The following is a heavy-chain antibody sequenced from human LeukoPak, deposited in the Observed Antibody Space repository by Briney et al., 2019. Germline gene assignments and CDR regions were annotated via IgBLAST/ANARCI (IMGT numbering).Heavy chain of an antibody. J-gene: IGHJ4*02. CDR1: GYPFTAYY. V-gene: IGHV1-2*02. D-gene: IGHD1-20*01. CDR2: INPYDGGT. CDR3: ARWRGLNNWSSFDY. Sequence: GASVTLSCTASGYPFTAYYMHWVRHAPGQGLEWMGWINPYDGGTNYAQKFQGRVTMTRDTSISTAYMELSRLTSDDTAVYYWARWRGLNNWSSFDYWGQGTLVSVSS.